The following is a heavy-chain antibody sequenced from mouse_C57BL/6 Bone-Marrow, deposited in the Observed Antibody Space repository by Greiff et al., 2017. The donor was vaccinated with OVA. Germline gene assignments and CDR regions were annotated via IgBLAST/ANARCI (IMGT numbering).Heavy chain of an antibody. V-gene: IGHV14-4*01. Sequence: VQLQQSGAELVRPGASVKLSCTASGFNIKDDYMHWVKQRPEQGLEWIGWIDPENGDTEYASKFQGKATITADTSSNTAYLQLSSLTSEDTAVYYCTKGYSNYFAWFAYWGQGTLVTVSA. J-gene: IGHJ3*01. D-gene: IGHD2-5*01. CDR1: GFNIKDDY. CDR2: IDPENGDT. CDR3: TKGYSNYFAWFAY.